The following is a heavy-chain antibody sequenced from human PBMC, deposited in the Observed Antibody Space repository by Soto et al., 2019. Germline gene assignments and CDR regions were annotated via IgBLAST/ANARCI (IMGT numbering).Heavy chain of an antibody. CDR2: INAGNGNT. CDR1: GYTFTSYT. D-gene: IGHD2-15*01. Sequence: QVQLVQSGAEVKKPGASVKVSCKASGYTFTSYTMHWVRQAPGQRLEWMGWINAGNGNTKYSQKFQGRVTITRDTSASTAYMELSSLRSEDTAVYYCARGPGGPDGPGDYWGQGTLVTVSS. J-gene: IGHJ4*02. CDR3: ARGPGGPDGPGDY. V-gene: IGHV1-3*01.